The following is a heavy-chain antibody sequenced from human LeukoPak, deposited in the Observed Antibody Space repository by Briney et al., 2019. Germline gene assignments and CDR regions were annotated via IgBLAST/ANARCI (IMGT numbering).Heavy chain of an antibody. Sequence: GGSLRLSCAASGFTVSSNCMSWVRQAPGKGLEWVSVIYSGGSTYYADSVKGRFTISRDNSKNTLYLQMNSLRAEDTAVYYCARVEWAARTVGYFDYWGQGTLVTVSS. J-gene: IGHJ4*02. V-gene: IGHV3-53*01. D-gene: IGHD6-6*01. CDR3: ARVEWAARTVGYFDY. CDR1: GFTVSSNC. CDR2: IYSGGST.